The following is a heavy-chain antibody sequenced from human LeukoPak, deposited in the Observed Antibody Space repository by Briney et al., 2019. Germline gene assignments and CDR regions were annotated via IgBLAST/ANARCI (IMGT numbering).Heavy chain of an antibody. J-gene: IGHJ4*02. V-gene: IGHV3-11*04. CDR1: GFPFSDYY. CDR3: AREDISSSSNFDY. D-gene: IGHD6-13*01. Sequence: GGSLRLSCAASGFPFSDYYMSWIRQAPGKGLERVSYISSSGDTIYYADSVKGRFTISRDNAKNSVHLQMNSLRAEDTAVYYCAREDISSSSNFDYWGQGTLVTVSS. CDR2: ISSSGDTI.